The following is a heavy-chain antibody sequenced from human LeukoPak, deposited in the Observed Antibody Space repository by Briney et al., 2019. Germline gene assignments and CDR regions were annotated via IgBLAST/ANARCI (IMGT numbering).Heavy chain of an antibody. J-gene: IGHJ4*02. CDR3: VKDRTGTYTLDY. CDR1: GFTFSNYA. D-gene: IGHD3-10*01. CDR2: MSDDGSRQ. Sequence: GGSLRLSCAATGFTFSNYAIHWGRQAPGKGLEWVAFMSDDGSRQHYADSVKGRFTISRDNSKNTLNLQMSSLRAEDTAVYYCVKDRTGTYTLDYWGQGTLVTVSS. V-gene: IGHV3-30-3*01.